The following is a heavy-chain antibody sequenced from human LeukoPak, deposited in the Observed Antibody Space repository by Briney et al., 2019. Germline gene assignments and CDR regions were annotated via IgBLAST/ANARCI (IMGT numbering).Heavy chain of an antibody. D-gene: IGHD7-27*01. J-gene: IGHJ4*02. CDR2: INHDGSFT. CDR1: GFTFSGYW. Sequence: GGSLRLSCAASGFTFSGYWMHWARQAPGKGLVWVSLINHDGSFTAYTDSVKGRFTISRDNAKNTLYLQMNNLRAGDTAVYYCARAGPSWGIDFWGQGALVTVSS. CDR3: ARAGPSWGIDF. V-gene: IGHV3-74*01.